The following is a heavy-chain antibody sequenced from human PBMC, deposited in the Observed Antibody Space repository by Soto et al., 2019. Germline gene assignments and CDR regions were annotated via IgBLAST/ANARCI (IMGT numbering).Heavy chain of an antibody. D-gene: IGHD2-8*01. Sequence: QVQLQESATGLVKPSETLSLTCNVSGGSLKTYNWSWIRKLPGKGLEWIGNIYHSGSTNYNPSLPSRATMSVDTSKNQFSLKLSSVKSADTAVYYCARVIRSVGVPLHPWGQGPMVTVSS. V-gene: IGHV4-59*01. CDR2: IYHSGST. CDR1: GGSLKTYN. CDR3: ARVIRSVGVPLHP. J-gene: IGHJ5*02.